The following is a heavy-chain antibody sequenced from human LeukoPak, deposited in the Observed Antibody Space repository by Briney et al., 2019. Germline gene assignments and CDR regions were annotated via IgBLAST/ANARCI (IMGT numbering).Heavy chain of an antibody. V-gene: IGHV3-30*01. CDR3: ASSDYDRSGYYYFDF. J-gene: IGHJ4*02. CDR2: ISYDGSNK. D-gene: IGHD3-22*01. Sequence: PGGSLRLSCAASGFTFSSYAMHWARQAPGKGLEWVAVISYDGSNKYYADSVKGRFAISRDNSKNTLYLQMNSLRAEDTSVYYCASSDYDRSGYYYFDFWGQGTLGTVSS. CDR1: GFTFSSYA.